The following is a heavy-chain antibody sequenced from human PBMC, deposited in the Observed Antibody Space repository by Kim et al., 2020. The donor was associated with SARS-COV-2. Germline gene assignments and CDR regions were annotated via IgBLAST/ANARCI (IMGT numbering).Heavy chain of an antibody. CDR3: ASSSGWPPYYYYGMDV. Sequence: SETLSLTCAVSGGSISSSNWWSWVRQPPGKGLEWIGEIYHSGSTNYNPSLKRRVTISVDKSKNQFSLKLSSVTAGDTAVYYCASSSGWPPYYYYGMDVWGQGSTGTVSS. CDR1: GGSISSSNW. J-gene: IGHJ6*02. CDR2: IYHSGST. D-gene: IGHD6-19*01. V-gene: IGHV4-4*02.